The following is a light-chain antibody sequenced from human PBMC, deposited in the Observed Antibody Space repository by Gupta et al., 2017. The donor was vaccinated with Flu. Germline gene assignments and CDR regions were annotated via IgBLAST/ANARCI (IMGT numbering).Light chain of an antibody. V-gene: IGKV3-11*01. J-gene: IGKJ4*02. CDR1: QSVISY. CDR2: DAS. Sequence: EVVLTQSPPTLSFSPGERATLSCRASQSVISYLALYQQKPGQAPRLLIYDASNRSTGIPAMFSGSGSATDFTHTSSIVDPEDFVVYYCQRRSNFLTFGGGTKVEIK. CDR3: QRRSNFLT.